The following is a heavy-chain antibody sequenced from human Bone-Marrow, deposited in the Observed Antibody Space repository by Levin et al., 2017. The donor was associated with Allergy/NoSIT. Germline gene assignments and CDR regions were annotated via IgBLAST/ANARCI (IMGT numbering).Heavy chain of an antibody. CDR2: ISGYNGLT. V-gene: IGHV1-18*04. Sequence: ASVKVSCKTSGYTFTDFGLSWVRQAPGQGLEWMGWISGYNGLTNYPERFQGRVTLTTDRNANTAYMELRSLSPEDTAVYYCSRDLRIAIGLMNSWLDPWGQGTLVSVYS. J-gene: IGHJ5*02. D-gene: IGHD6-13*01. CDR3: SRDLRIAIGLMNSWLDP. CDR1: GYTFTDFG.